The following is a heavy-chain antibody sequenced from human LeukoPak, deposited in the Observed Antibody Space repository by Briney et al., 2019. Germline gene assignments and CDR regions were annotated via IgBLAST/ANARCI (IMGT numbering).Heavy chain of an antibody. CDR3: ARGLSIGSGSYYGY. CDR2: MNPNSGNT. V-gene: IGHV1-8*03. Sequence: ASVKVSCKASGYTFTSYDINWVRQATGQGLEWMGWMNPNSGNTGYAQKFQGRVTITRNTSISTAYMDLSSLRSEDTAVYYCARGLSIGSGSYYGYWGQGTLVTVSS. CDR1: GYTFTSYD. D-gene: IGHD3-10*01. J-gene: IGHJ4*02.